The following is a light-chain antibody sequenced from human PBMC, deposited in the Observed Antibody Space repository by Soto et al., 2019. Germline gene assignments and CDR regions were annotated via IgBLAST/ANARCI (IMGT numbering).Light chain of an antibody. Sequence: DIQMTQSPSSLSASVGDRVTITCRASQSISSYLNWYQQKPGKAPKLLIYAASSLQSGVPSRFSFSGYGTDFTITIRSLQPEDFATYYCQQSYSTHTWTFGQGTKVDMK. V-gene: IGKV1-39*01. CDR3: QQSYSTHTWT. CDR2: AAS. CDR1: QSISSY. J-gene: IGKJ1*01.